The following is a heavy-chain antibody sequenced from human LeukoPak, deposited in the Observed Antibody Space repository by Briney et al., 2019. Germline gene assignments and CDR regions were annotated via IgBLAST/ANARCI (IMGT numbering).Heavy chain of an antibody. CDR3: ARDLRCCNGGTCYGGAFDF. Sequence: QTGGSLRLSCVASGFTFSSYRMTWVRQAPGKGLEWVSEIGGSHSPIRYADSVKGRFTISRDNAKNLLYLQMNSLRDDDTAVYFCARDLRCCNGGTCYGGAFDFWGQGTLVTVSS. CDR2: IGGSHSPI. V-gene: IGHV3-48*02. D-gene: IGHD2-15*01. CDR1: GFTFSSYR. J-gene: IGHJ3*01.